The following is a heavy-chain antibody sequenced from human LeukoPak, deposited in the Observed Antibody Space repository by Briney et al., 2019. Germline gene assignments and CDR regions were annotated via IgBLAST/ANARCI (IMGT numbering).Heavy chain of an antibody. Sequence: SVKVSCKASGGTFSSYAISWVRQAPGQGLEWMGGIIPIFGTANYAQKFQGRVTITTDESTSTAYMELSSLRSEDTAVYYCAREGEAYYYDSSGYYTLDYWGQGTLVTVSS. J-gene: IGHJ4*02. V-gene: IGHV1-69*05. CDR2: IIPIFGTA. CDR1: GGTFSSYA. D-gene: IGHD3-22*01. CDR3: AREGEAYYYDSSGYYTLDY.